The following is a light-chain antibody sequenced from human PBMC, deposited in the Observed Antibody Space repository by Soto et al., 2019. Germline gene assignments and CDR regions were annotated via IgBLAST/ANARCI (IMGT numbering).Light chain of an antibody. CDR1: SSDVGGYSY. Sequence: QSALTQPASVSGSPGQSITISCTGTSSDVGGYSYVSWYQQHPGKAPKLMIYEVSNRPSGVSNRFSGSKSGNTASLTISGLQPEDEADYYFSSYTSSSTLVFGGGTQLTVL. CDR3: SSYTSSSTLV. J-gene: IGLJ2*01. V-gene: IGLV2-14*01. CDR2: EVS.